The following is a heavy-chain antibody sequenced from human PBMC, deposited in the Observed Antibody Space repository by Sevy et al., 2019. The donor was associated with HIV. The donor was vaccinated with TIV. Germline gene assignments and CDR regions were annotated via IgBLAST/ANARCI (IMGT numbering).Heavy chain of an antibody. J-gene: IGHJ5*02. V-gene: IGHV4-34*01. CDR1: GGSFSGYY. Sequence: SETLSLTCAVYGGSFSGYYWSWIRQPPGKGLEWIGEINHSGSTNYNPSLKSRVTISVDTSKNQFSLKLSSVTAADTAVYYCARDLIAARLWWFDPWGQGTLVTVSS. CDR2: INHSGST. CDR3: ARDLIAARLWWFDP. D-gene: IGHD6-6*01.